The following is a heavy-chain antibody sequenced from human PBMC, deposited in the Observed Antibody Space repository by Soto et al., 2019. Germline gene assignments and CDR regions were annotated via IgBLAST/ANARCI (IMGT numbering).Heavy chain of an antibody. CDR1: VFSFSAYW. CDR3: ARDFDV. J-gene: IGHJ2*01. Sequence: EVQLVESGGGLVQPGGSLRLSCEASVFSFSAYWMSWVRQAPGKGLEWVANIKQDGSEQYYVDSVKGRFTISRNNAKNSLYLQMNSLRAEDTAVFYCARDFDVWGRGTLVTVSS. V-gene: IGHV3-7*01. CDR2: IKQDGSEQ.